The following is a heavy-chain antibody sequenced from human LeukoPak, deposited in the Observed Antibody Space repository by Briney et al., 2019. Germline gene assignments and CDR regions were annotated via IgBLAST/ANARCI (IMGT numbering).Heavy chain of an antibody. CDR2: ISSSGCTI. J-gene: IGHJ4*02. V-gene: IGHV3-11*04. CDR1: GFTFSDYY. CDR3: ATSGWYGYYYFDY. D-gene: IGHD6-19*01. Sequence: GSLRLSCAASGFTFSDYYMSWIRQAPGKGLEWVSYISSSGCTIYYADSVKGRFTISRDNAKNSLYLQMNSLRAEDTAVYYCATSGWYGYYYFDYWGQGTLVTVSS.